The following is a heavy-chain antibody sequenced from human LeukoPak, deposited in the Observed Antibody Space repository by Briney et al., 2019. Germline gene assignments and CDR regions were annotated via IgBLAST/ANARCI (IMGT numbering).Heavy chain of an antibody. V-gene: IGHV3-53*01. D-gene: IGHD4-17*01. CDR2: IYSGGGT. CDR1: GFTVSNTY. Sequence: GGSLRLSCAASGFTVSNTYMSWVRQAPGKGLEWVSIIYSGGGTRYADSVKGRFTISRDTAKSSLYLQMNSLKIEDTAIYFCARDPDGDYDFDYWGQGTLVTVSS. J-gene: IGHJ4*02. CDR3: ARDPDGDYDFDY.